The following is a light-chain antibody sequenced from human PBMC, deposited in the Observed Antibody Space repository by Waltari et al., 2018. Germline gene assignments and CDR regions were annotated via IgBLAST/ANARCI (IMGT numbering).Light chain of an antibody. CDR1: QSIASN. CDR2: EAS. V-gene: IGKV3-15*01. Sequence: EVVMTQSPATLSLFPGERATLSCRASQSIASNLAWYQQKPAQAPRLLIYEASTRATGISARFRGSGSGAEFTLTISSLQSEDSAAYYCQQYNRWPPITFGQGTRLEIK. CDR3: QQYNRWPPIT. J-gene: IGKJ5*01.